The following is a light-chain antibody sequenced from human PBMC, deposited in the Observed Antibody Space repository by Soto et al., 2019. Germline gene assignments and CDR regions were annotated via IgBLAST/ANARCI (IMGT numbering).Light chain of an antibody. J-gene: IGKJ5*01. CDR3: QHYGGSPIT. CDR2: GAS. Sequence: EIVLTQSAGTLSLSPRERATLSCMASQSVSSNLAWYQQKPGQAPRLLISGASSRATGIPDRFSGSGSGTDFTLTISRLEPEDFALYYCQHYGGSPITFGQGTRLEIK. V-gene: IGKV3-20*01. CDR1: QSVSSN.